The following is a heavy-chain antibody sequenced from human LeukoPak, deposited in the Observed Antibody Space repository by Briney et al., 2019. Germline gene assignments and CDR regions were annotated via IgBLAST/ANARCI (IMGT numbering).Heavy chain of an antibody. D-gene: IGHD3-22*01. Sequence: QPGGSLRLSCVASGFTFTSYAMHWVRQAPGKGLEWVAIISYDGSNKYYADSVKGRFTISRDNAKNTVYLQMNSLRVEDTAVYYCARVYETNGYLYWGQGSLVTVSS. CDR1: GFTFTSYA. J-gene: IGHJ4*02. CDR2: ISYDGSNK. CDR3: ARVYETNGYLY. V-gene: IGHV3-30-3*01.